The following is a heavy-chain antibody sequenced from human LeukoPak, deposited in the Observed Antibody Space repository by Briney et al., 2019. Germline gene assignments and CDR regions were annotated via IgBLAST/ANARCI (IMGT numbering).Heavy chain of an antibody. CDR2: IIPIFGTA. Sequence: ASVKVSCKASGYTFTSYAMNWVRQAPGQGLEWMGGIIPIFGTANYAQKFQGRVTITADKSTSTAYMELSSLRSEDTAVYYCARSWNPYGVYQYKYYFDYWGQGTLVTVSS. J-gene: IGHJ4*02. CDR3: ARSWNPYGVYQYKYYFDY. CDR1: GYTFTSYA. V-gene: IGHV1-69*06. D-gene: IGHD4-17*01.